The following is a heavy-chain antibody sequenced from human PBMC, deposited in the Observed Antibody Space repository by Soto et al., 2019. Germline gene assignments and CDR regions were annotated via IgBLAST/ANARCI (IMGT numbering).Heavy chain of an antibody. Sequence: VQLVESGGGVVQPGRSLRLSCAASGFTFSDYAMHWVHQAPGKGLEWVAVVCHDGRRTHYADSMKGRFTIPRDSSKNTVSLEMTSLRAEDTAVYYCAKGGRQWLVTSDFNYWGQGALITVSS. V-gene: IGHV3-30*18. CDR2: VCHDGRRT. J-gene: IGHJ4*02. CDR3: AKGGRQWLVTSDFNY. CDR1: GFTFSDYA. D-gene: IGHD6-19*01.